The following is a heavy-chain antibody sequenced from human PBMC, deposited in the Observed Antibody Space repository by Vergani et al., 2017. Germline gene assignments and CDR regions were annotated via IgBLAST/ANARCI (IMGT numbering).Heavy chain of an antibody. CDR3: AKYGDNTYYDFWSGYYTGYYYYMDV. V-gene: IGHV3-23*01. D-gene: IGHD3-3*01. CDR1: GFTFSSYA. CDR2: ISGSGGST. J-gene: IGHJ6*03. Sequence: EVQLLESGGGLVQPGGSLRLSCAASGFTFSSYAMSWVRQAPGKGLEWVSAISGSGGSTYNADSVKGRFTISRDTSKNTLYLQMNSLRAEDTAVYYCAKYGDNTYYDFWSGYYTGYYYYMDVWGKGTTVTVSS.